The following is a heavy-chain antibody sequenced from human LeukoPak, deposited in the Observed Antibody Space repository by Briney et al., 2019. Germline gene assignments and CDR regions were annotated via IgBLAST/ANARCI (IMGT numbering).Heavy chain of an antibody. CDR3: ARDQVPESNYYYYGMDV. Sequence: GGSLRLSCAASGFTFSSYAMHWVRQAPGKGLEWVAVISYDGSNKYYADSVKGRFTISRDNSKNTLYLQMNSLRAEDTAVYYCARDQVPESNYYYYGMDVWGQGTTVIVSS. CDR2: ISYDGSNK. CDR1: GFTFSSYA. J-gene: IGHJ6*02. V-gene: IGHV3-30-3*01.